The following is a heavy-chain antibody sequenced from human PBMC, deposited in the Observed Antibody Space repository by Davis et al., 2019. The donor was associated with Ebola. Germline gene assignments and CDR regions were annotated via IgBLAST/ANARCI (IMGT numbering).Heavy chain of an antibody. D-gene: IGHD6-13*01. Sequence: MPSDTLSLTCTASGGPISSYYWSWTRQPPGKGLEWIGYIYYSGSTNYNPALKSRVTISVDTSKNQFSLKLSSVTAADTAVYYCARISAAGTDYYYGMDVWGQGTTVTVSS. CDR1: GGPISSYY. J-gene: IGHJ6*02. CDR3: ARISAAGTDYYYGMDV. CDR2: IYYSGST. V-gene: IGHV4-59*01.